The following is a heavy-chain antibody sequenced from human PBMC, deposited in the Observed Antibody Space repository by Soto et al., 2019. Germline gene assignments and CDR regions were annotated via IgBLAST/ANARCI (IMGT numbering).Heavy chain of an antibody. V-gene: IGHV4-34*01. J-gene: IGHJ4*02. CDR2: VNHSGRI. D-gene: IGHD3-22*01. CDR3: ARPRYSFGTSGYYPFDY. Sequence: SETLSLTCAVYGGSISGSFSDYYWSWIRQPPGTGLEWIGEVNHSGRINYNPSLKSRVTISVDTSKNQFSLKLTSVTAADTAVYYCARPRYSFGTSGYYPFDYWGQGTLVTVSS. CDR1: GGSISGSFSDYY.